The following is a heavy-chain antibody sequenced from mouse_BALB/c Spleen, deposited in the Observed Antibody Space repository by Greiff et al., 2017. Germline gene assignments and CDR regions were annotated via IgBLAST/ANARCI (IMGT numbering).Heavy chain of an antibody. CDR1: GFTFSSFG. CDR3: AREGTRAMDY. V-gene: IGHV5-17*02. D-gene: IGHD3-3*01. Sequence: EVKVVESGGGLVQPGGSRKLSCAASGFTFSSFGMHWVRQAPEKGLEWVAYISSGSSTIYYADTVKGRFTISRDNPKNTLFLQMTSLRSEDTAMYYCAREGTRAMDYWGQGTSVTVSS. CDR2: ISSGSSTI. J-gene: IGHJ4*01.